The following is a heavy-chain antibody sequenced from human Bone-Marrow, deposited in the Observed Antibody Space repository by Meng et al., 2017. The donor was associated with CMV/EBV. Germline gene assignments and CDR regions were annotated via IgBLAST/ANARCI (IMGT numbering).Heavy chain of an antibody. CDR1: SFSGYY. CDR2: INHSGST. J-gene: IGHJ4*02. Sequence: SFSGYYWSWIRQPPGKGLEWIGEINHSGSTNYNPSLKSRVTISVDTSKNQFSLKLSSVTAADTAVYYCARLTYYYDSSGSTKGVFDYWGQGTLVTVSS. V-gene: IGHV4-34*01. D-gene: IGHD3-22*01. CDR3: ARLTYYYDSSGSTKGVFDY.